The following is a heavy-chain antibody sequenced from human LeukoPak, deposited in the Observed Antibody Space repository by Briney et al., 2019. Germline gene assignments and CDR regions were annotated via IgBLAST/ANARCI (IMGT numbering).Heavy chain of an antibody. Sequence: KPGGSLRLSCAASGFTFSDYYMSWIRQAPGKGLEWVSYISSSGSTIYYADSVKGRFTISRDNAKNSLYLQMNSLRAEDTAVYYCAKDRGYSYVFDAFDIWGQGTMVTVSS. J-gene: IGHJ3*02. D-gene: IGHD5-18*01. V-gene: IGHV3-11*01. CDR1: GFTFSDYY. CDR3: AKDRGYSYVFDAFDI. CDR2: ISSSGSTI.